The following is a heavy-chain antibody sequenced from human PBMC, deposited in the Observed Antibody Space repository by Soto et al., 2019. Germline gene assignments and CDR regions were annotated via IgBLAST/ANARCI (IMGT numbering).Heavy chain of an antibody. CDR2: IYYSGST. V-gene: IGHV4-39*02. D-gene: IGHD6-13*01. J-gene: IGHJ6*03. CDR1: GGSISSSSYY. Sequence: PSETLSLTCTVSGGSISSSSYYWGWIRQPPGKGLEWIGSIYYSGSTYYNPSLKSRVTISVDTSKNQFSLKLSSVTAADTAVYYCARETSAAAAIGAYYYYXYMDVWGKGTTVTVSS. CDR3: ARETSAAAAIGAYYYYXYMDV.